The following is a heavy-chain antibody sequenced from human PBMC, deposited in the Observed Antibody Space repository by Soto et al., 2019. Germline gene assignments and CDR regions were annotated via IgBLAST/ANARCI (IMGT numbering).Heavy chain of an antibody. CDR2: IMPIFRAP. CDR1: GGAFSDYA. J-gene: IGHJ6*02. Sequence: QVQLVQSGAEVKKPGSSVKVSCKASGGAFSDYAFSWVRQAPGQGLEWLGGIMPIFRAPDYAQKFQGRVTITADEFTRTAYMDMNSLRSEATAVYYCASWLKGPDIGNYYYGMDVWGQGTTVTVS. D-gene: IGHD2-15*01. V-gene: IGHV1-69*12. CDR3: ASWLKGPDIGNYYYGMDV.